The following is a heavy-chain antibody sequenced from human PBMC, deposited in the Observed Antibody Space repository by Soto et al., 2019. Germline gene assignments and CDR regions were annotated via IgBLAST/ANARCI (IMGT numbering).Heavy chain of an antibody. CDR2: ISYDGSNK. Sequence: PGGSLRLSCAASGFTFSSYAMHWVRQAPGKGLEWVAVISYDGSNKYYADSVKGRFTISRDNSKNTLYLQMNSLRAEDTAVYYCARDYAKLVHDYWGQGTLVTVSS. D-gene: IGHD6-13*01. CDR1: GFTFSSYA. J-gene: IGHJ4*02. V-gene: IGHV3-30-3*01. CDR3: ARDYAKLVHDY.